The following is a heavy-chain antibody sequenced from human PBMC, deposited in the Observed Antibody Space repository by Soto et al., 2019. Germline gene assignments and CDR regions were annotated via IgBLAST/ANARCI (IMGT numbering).Heavy chain of an antibody. CDR1: GGTFSSYA. D-gene: IGHD6-19*01. V-gene: IGHV1-69*13. J-gene: IGHJ6*02. CDR2: IIPIFGTA. Sequence: GASVKVSCKASGGTFSSYAISWVRQAPGQGLEWMGGIIPIFGTANYAQKFQGRVTITADESTSTAYMELSSLRSEDTAVYYCARGGQWLVNYYYYGMDVWGQGTTVTVS. CDR3: ARGGQWLVNYYYYGMDV.